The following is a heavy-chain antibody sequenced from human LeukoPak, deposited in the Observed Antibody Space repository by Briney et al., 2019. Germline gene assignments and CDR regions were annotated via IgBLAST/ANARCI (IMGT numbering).Heavy chain of an antibody. V-gene: IGHV1-2*02. Sequence: GASVKVSCKASRYTFTDYYMHWVRQAPGQGLEWMGWINPNSGGTNYAQKFQGRVTMTRDTSISTAYMELSRLRSDDTAVYYCARGGWSLGYCSSSSCLDWFDPWGRGTLVTVSS. CDR1: RYTFTDYY. D-gene: IGHD2-2*01. CDR2: INPNSGGT. J-gene: IGHJ5*02. CDR3: ARGGWSLGYCSSSSCLDWFDP.